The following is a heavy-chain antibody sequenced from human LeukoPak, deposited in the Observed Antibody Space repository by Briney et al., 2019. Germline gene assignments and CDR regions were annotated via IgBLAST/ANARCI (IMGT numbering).Heavy chain of an antibody. CDR2: IYSGGST. V-gene: IGHV3-53*01. CDR3: ARDFIPDSSGWYSYGY. D-gene: IGHD6-19*01. CDR1: GYSISSGYY. Sequence: ETLSLTCTVSGYSISSGYYWGWIRQPPGKGLEWVSVIYSGGSTYYADSVKGRFTISRDNSKNTLYLQMNSLRAEDTAVYYCARDFIPDSSGWYSYGYWGQGTLVTVSS. J-gene: IGHJ4*02.